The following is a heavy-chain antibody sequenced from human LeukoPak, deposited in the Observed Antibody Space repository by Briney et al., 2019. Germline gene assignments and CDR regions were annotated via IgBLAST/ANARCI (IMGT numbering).Heavy chain of an antibody. CDR3: ARDSYGMDV. CDR1: GFTFSSYA. CDR2: ISYDGSNK. J-gene: IGHJ6*02. Sequence: PGGSLRLSCAASGFTFSSYAMHWVRQAPGKGLEWEAVISYDGSNKYYADSVKGRFTISRDNSKNTLYLQMNSLRAEDTAVYYCARDSYGMDVWGQGTTVTVSS. V-gene: IGHV3-30-3*01.